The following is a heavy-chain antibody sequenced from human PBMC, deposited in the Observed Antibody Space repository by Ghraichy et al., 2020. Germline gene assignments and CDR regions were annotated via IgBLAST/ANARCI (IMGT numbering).Heavy chain of an antibody. D-gene: IGHD4-23*01. CDR2: ITGSGRTK. CDR1: GFPFSSYS. CDR3: ARGSRVVRFYYYDGMDV. Sequence: LSLTCVGSGFPFSSYSFNWVRQSPGKGLEWVSYITGSGRTKSYADSVKGRFTISRDNAQNSLYLQMNSLRDEDTAVYYCARGSRVVRFYYYDGMDVWGQGTTVTVSS. V-gene: IGHV3-48*02. J-gene: IGHJ6*02.